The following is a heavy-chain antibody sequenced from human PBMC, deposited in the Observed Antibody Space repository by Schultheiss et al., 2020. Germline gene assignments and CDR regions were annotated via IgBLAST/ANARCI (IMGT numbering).Heavy chain of an antibody. J-gene: IGHJ4*02. CDR2: IDWDDDK. CDR1: GFSLSTSGMC. D-gene: IGHD6-13*01. V-gene: IGHV2-70*01. Sequence: CGPTRVKPTQTLTLTCTFTGFSLSTSGMCVSWIRQPPGKALEWLALIDWDDDKYYSTSLKSRLTISKDTSKNQVVLTMTNMNPVDTATYYCARGLDSSSWLYFDYWGQGTLVTVSS. CDR3: ARGLDSSSWLYFDY.